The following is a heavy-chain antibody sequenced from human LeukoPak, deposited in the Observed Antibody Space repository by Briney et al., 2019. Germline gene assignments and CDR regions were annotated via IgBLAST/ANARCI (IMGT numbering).Heavy chain of an antibody. V-gene: IGHV1-2*06. CDR1: AYTFTGYY. Sequence: ASVKVSCKASAYTFTGYYMHWVRQAPGQGLEWMGRINPNSGGTNYAQKFQGRVTMTRDTSISTAYMEMSRLRSDDTTVYYCARGELVGLGATSAGWFDPWGQGTLVTVSS. J-gene: IGHJ5*02. CDR3: ARGELVGLGATSAGWFDP. D-gene: IGHD1-26*01. CDR2: INPNSGGT.